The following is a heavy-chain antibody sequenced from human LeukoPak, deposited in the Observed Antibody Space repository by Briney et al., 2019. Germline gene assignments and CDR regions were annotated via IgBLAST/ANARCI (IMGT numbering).Heavy chain of an antibody. Sequence: PGGSLRLSCAASGFTFSSDVMSWVRQAPGKGLEWVSAISGSGARTYYADSVKGRFTISRGNSKNTLYLQMTSLRVEDTAVYYCAKPLETTAYRYFDYWGQGTLVTVSS. CDR3: AKPLETTAYRYFDY. V-gene: IGHV3-23*01. J-gene: IGHJ4*02. D-gene: IGHD3-16*01. CDR1: GFTFSSDV. CDR2: ISGSGART.